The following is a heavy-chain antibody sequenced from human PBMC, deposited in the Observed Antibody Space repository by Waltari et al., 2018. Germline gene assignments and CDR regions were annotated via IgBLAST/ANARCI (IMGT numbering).Heavy chain of an antibody. Sequence: QGRLQQSGPGLVEPSQILSLTCVLSGETVPSNRAAWNWIRQSPSRGLEWLGRTYYRSKWFNQYAVSVKSRITINPDTSKNQFSLQLNSVTPEDTAVYYCARGNLYFDYWGQGTLVTVSS. CDR1: GETVPSNRAA. CDR3: ARGNLYFDY. CDR2: TYYRSKWFN. J-gene: IGHJ4*02. V-gene: IGHV6-1*01.